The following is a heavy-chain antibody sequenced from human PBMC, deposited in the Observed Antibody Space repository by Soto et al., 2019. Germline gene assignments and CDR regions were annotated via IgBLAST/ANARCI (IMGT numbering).Heavy chain of an antibody. V-gene: IGHV3-7*04. CDR3: VREHDQGALDY. CDR2: MHPDATKN. Sequence: GSLRLSCIASGFSFRESWMAWVRQAPGEGLEWVALMHPDATKNVYVDSVRGRFTISRDNAKNSLYLQMNGLREEDTAVYYCVREHDQGALDYGDRGTLVTVSS. CDR1: GFSFRESW. J-gene: IGHJ4*02. D-gene: IGHD3-3*01.